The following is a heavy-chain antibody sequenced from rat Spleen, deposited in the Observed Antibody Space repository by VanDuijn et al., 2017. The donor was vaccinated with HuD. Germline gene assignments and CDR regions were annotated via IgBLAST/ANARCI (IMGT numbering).Heavy chain of an antibody. V-gene: IGHV5-27*01. J-gene: IGHJ2*01. CDR2: ISTGGGNT. D-gene: IGHD1-12*02. CDR3: TTDRYYDGTSGDY. CDR1: GFTFSNYY. Sequence: EVQLVESDGGLVQPGRSLKLSCAASGFTFSNYYMACVRQAPTKGLERVASISTGGGNTHYRDSVKGRFTITRDNAKSTLYLQMDSLRSEDTATYYCTTDRYYDGTSGDYWGQGVMVTVSS.